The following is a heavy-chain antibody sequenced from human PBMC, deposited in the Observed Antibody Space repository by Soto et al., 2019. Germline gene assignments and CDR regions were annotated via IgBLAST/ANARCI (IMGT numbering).Heavy chain of an antibody. D-gene: IGHD6-25*01. Sequence: QVQLVQSGAEVKKPGASVRISCKAPGYTFTSYYIHWVRQAPGQGLEWMALVNPTGGSTNYAQKFQGRVTVTFDTSTSTVFMELNSLRYEDTAVYYCARHLAAGDSWGQGTLVTVSS. CDR1: GYTFTSYY. CDR2: VNPTGGST. V-gene: IGHV1-46*03. J-gene: IGHJ4*02. CDR3: ARHLAAGDS.